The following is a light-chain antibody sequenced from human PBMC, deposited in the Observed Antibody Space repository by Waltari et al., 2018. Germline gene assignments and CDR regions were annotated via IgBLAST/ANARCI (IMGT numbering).Light chain of an antibody. CDR1: KTINSIY. CDR3: QQYGDLPYT. J-gene: IGKJ2*01. V-gene: IGKV3-20*01. Sequence: EIVLAQSPGTLSLSPGARATLSCRASKTINSIYLAWYQQKPGQAPRLLIHGASRRATGIPDRFSGSGSGTDFTLTISRLEPEDFALYYCQQYGDLPYTFGRGTKLDIK. CDR2: GAS.